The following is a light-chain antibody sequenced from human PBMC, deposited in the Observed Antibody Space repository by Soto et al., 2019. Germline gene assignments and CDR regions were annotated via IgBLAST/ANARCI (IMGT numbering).Light chain of an antibody. Sequence: DIQMTQSPSTLSASVGDRVTITCRASQSISSWLAWYQQKPGKAPKLLIYKASSLESGVPSRFSGSGSGTEFTLTISSLQPDDFATYYCQHHRTFGQGTRWIS. V-gene: IGKV1-5*03. J-gene: IGKJ1*01. CDR2: KAS. CDR1: QSISSW. CDR3: QHHRT.